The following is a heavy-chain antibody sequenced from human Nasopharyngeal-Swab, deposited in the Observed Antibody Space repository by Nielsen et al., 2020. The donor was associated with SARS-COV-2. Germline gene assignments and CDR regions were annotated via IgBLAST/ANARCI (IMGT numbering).Heavy chain of an antibody. D-gene: IGHD3-3*01. CDR1: GYTLTELS. CDR3: ATPAPRQNLRFLEWWHWDQKYYFDY. V-gene: IGHV1-24*01. J-gene: IGHJ4*02. Sequence: ASVKVSCKVSGYTLTELSMHWVRQAPGKGLEWMGGFDPEDGETIYAQKFQGRVTMTEDTSTDTAYMELSSPRSEDTAVYYCATPAPRQNLRFLEWWHWDQKYYFDYWGQGTLVTVSS. CDR2: FDPEDGET.